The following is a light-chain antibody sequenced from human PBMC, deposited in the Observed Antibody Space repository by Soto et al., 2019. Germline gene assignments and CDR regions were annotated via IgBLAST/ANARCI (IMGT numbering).Light chain of an antibody. CDR3: SSHTSGNTRV. Sequence: AVTQPASVSGSPGQSIAISCTGTSSDVSGYDYVSWYQQHPDKAPKLMIYEVTKRPSGVSNRFSGSKSGNTASLTISGLQPEDEADYYCSSHTSGNTRVFGSGTKVTVL. CDR2: EVT. CDR1: SSDVSGYDY. V-gene: IGLV2-14*01. J-gene: IGLJ1*01.